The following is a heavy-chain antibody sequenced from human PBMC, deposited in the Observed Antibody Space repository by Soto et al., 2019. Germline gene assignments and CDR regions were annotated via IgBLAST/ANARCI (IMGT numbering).Heavy chain of an antibody. J-gene: IGHJ4*02. CDR3: AKDLIRGDGYVDFDY. Sequence: GGSLRLSCAASGFIFSNYAMFWVRQAPGKGLDWVSTIYAGGGTTHYAESVKGRFTISRDNSNTRVYLQMNNLRAEDTAVYFCAKDLIRGDGYVDFDYWGQGTLVTVSS. D-gene: IGHD3-10*01. V-gene: IGHV3-23*01. CDR1: GFIFSNYA. CDR2: IYAGGGTT.